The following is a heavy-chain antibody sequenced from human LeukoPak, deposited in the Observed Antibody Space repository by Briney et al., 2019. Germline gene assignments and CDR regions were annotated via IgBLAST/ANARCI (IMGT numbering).Heavy chain of an antibody. CDR2: INPNSGGT. Sequence: GASVKVSCKASGYTFTGYYMHWVRQAPGQGLEWMGRINPNSGGTNYAQKFQGRVTMTRDTSISTAYMELSRLRSDDTAVYYCARDPTPGYSSGWPDYWGQGTLVTVSS. J-gene: IGHJ4*02. CDR3: ARDPTPGYSSGWPDY. CDR1: GYTFTGYY. V-gene: IGHV1-2*06. D-gene: IGHD6-19*01.